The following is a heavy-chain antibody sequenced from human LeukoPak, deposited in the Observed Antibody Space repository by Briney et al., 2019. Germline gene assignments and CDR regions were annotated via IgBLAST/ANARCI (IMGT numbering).Heavy chain of an antibody. J-gene: IGHJ4*02. CDR3: AHPANYYDSSGYYPSPFDY. Sequence: SGPTLVKPTQTLTLTCTFSGFSLSTSGVGVGWIRQPPGKALEWLALIYWDDDKRYSPSLKSRLTITKDTSKDQVVLTMTNMDPVDTATYYCAHPANYYDSSGYYPSPFDYWGQGTLVTVSS. V-gene: IGHV2-5*02. D-gene: IGHD3-22*01. CDR2: IYWDDDK. CDR1: GFSLSTSGVG.